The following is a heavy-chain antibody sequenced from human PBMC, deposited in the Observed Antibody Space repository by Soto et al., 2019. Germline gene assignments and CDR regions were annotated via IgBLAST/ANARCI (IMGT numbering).Heavy chain of an antibody. J-gene: IGHJ4*02. Sequence: SETLSLTCTVSGDSITSNSYYWTWIRQPPGKGLEWIGFIYNSGSTHYNPSLRSRVTISVDTSKNQFSLKLRSVTAADTAVYYCASMGYHYGSGSYPLDYWGQGTLVTVSS. D-gene: IGHD3-10*01. CDR2: IYNSGST. V-gene: IGHV4-61*05. CDR1: GDSITSNSYY. CDR3: ASMGYHYGSGSYPLDY.